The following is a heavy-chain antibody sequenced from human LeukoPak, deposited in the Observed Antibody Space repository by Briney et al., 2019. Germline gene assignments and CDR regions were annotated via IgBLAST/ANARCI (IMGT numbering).Heavy chain of an antibody. CDR2: FDPEDGET. D-gene: IGHD2-2*01. CDR1: GYTPTELS. V-gene: IGHV1-24*01. CDR3: ATVGVVVVPAAIRRYYGMDV. Sequence: ASVKVSCKVSGYTPTELSMHWVRQAPGKGLEWMGGFDPEDGETIYAQKFQGRVTMTEDTSTDTAYMELSSLRSEDTAVYYCATVGVVVVPAAIRRYYGMDVWGQGTTVTVSS. J-gene: IGHJ6*02.